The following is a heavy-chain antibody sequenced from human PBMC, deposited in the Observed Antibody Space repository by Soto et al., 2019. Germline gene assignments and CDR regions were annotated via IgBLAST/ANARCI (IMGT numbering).Heavy chain of an antibody. V-gene: IGHV3-23*01. D-gene: IGHD2-21*02. Sequence: EVQLLESGGGLVQPGGSLRLSCAASGLTFNSYAMTWVRQAPGRGLEWVSGVDGSGFTSYHADSVKGRFTISRENSKNTLYVQLMSLRAEDTAVYYCAKALGLYCGGDCFDAFDVWGQGAMVSVSS. CDR2: VDGSGFTS. CDR3: AKALGLYCGGDCFDAFDV. J-gene: IGHJ3*01. CDR1: GLTFNSYA.